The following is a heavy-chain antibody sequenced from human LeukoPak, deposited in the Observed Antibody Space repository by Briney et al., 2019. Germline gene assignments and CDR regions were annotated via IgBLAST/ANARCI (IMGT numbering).Heavy chain of an antibody. CDR3: ASFGFNSNYQPPFDY. D-gene: IGHD4-11*01. Sequence: TPSETLSLTCTVSGGSVSSSGYYWGWIRQPPGKGLEWIGSIYYSGTTYYNPSLKSRVTISVDTSKNQFSLKLSSVTAADTAVYYCASFGFNSNYQPPFDYWGQGTLVTVSS. J-gene: IGHJ4*02. V-gene: IGHV4-39*07. CDR2: IYYSGTT. CDR1: GGSVSSSGYY.